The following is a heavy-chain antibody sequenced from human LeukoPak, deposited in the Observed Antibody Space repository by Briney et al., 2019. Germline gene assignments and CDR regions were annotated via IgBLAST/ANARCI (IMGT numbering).Heavy chain of an antibody. D-gene: IGHD6-13*01. Sequence: GGSLRLSCTASGFTFRNYWMTWVRQAPGRGPEFLANINPSGSETYHVDPVKGRFTISRDNANDLVFLQMNSLRGEDSAVYHCGTFGYEAAVDLWGRGTLVTVSS. CDR1: GFTFRNYW. CDR2: INPSGSET. J-gene: IGHJ4*02. V-gene: IGHV3-7*01. CDR3: GTFGYEAAVDL.